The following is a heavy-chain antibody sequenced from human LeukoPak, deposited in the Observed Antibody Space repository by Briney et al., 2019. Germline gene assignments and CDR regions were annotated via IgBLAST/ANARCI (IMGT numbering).Heavy chain of an antibody. CDR1: GGSFNAYF. CDR2: INHSGAI. J-gene: IGHJ5*02. V-gene: IGHV4-34*01. Sequence: SETLSLTCAVYGGSFNAYFWSWIRQPPGKALEWIGEINHSGAINYNPSFKRRVNISVDTSQNQFSLKLNSVTAADTAVYYCARLDYRDSSGHNWFDPWGQGSLVTVSS. CDR3: ARLDYRDSSGHNWFDP. D-gene: IGHD6-19*01.